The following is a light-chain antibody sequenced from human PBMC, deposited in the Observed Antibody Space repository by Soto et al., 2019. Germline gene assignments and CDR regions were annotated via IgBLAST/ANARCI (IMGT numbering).Light chain of an antibody. J-gene: IGKJ1*01. V-gene: IGKV1-5*03. CDR1: ESINIW. Sequence: DIQMTQSPSTLSASVGDRVTITCRASESINIWLAWFQQKPGKAPKLLISKASTLESGVPSRFSGSGSGTEFTLTISSLQPDDFATYHCQQYHIHSTFGPGTKVEVK. CDR3: QQYHIHST. CDR2: KAS.